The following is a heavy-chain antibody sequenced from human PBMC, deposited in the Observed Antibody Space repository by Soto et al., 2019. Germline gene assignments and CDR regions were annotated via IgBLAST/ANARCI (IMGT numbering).Heavy chain of an antibody. J-gene: IGHJ6*02. CDR1: GFTFSSYG. Sequence: GGSLRLSCAASGFTFSSYGMHWVRQAPGKGLEWVAVIWYDGSNKYYADSVKGRFTISRDNSKNTLYLQMNSLRAEDTAVHYCARGYYDFWSGYYPTYYYYYGMDVWGQGTTVTVSS. D-gene: IGHD3-3*01. V-gene: IGHV3-33*01. CDR3: ARGYYDFWSGYYPTYYYYYGMDV. CDR2: IWYDGSNK.